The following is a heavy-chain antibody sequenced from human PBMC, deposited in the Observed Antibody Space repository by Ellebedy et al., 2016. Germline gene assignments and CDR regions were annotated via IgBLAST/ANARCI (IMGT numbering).Heavy chain of an antibody. V-gene: IGHV3-53*01. CDR2: TYNGETT. CDR3: ASRRIVVVPAAIGYMDV. Sequence: GESLKISXAASEFTVSSNFMSWVRQAPGKGLEWVSVTYNGETTYYADSVKGRFSISRDTSKNTLYLQMKSLRAEDTAVYFCASRRIVVVPAAIGYMDVWGKGTMVTVSS. J-gene: IGHJ6*03. D-gene: IGHD2-2*02. CDR1: EFTVSSNF.